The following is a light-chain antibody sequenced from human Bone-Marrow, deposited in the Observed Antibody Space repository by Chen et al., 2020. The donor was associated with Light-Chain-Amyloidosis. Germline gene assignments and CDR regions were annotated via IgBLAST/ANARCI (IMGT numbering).Light chain of an antibody. CDR1: NIGSTS. CDR3: QVWDRSSDRPV. Sequence: SYVLTQPSSVSVAPGQTATIACGGNNIGSTSVHWYQQTPGQAPLLVVYDDSDRPSGIPERLSGSNSGNTATLTISRDEAGDEDDYYCQVWDRSSDRPVFGGGTKLTVL. CDR2: DDS. J-gene: IGLJ3*02. V-gene: IGLV3-21*02.